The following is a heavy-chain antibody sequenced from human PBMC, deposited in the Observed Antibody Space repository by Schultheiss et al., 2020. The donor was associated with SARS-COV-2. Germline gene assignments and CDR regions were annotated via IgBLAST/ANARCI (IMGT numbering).Heavy chain of an antibody. Sequence: SQTLSLTCTVSGDSISGYHWSWMRQPPGKGLEWVGHVFFTGSTDHNPSLKSRVFMSVDTSKNQFSLKLNSVTAADTAGHFCARHRRRHGGYEPFDYWGQGTLVTVSS. CDR1: GDSISGYH. CDR2: VFFTGST. J-gene: IGHJ4*02. CDR3: ARHRRRHGGYEPFDY. D-gene: IGHD5-12*01. V-gene: IGHV4-59*04.